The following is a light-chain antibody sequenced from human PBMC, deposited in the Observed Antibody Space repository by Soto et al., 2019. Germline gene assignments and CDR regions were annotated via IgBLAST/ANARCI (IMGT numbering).Light chain of an antibody. Sequence: QSALTQPASVSGSPRQSITISCTGTSSNVGGYNYVSWYQQHPGKAPKLIIYEVSNRPSGVSNRFAGSKSGDTASLTISGLHAEDEADYYCSSYTSSSTLYVFGTGTKLTV. V-gene: IGLV2-14*01. J-gene: IGLJ1*01. CDR1: SSNVGGYNY. CDR3: SSYTSSSTLYV. CDR2: EVS.